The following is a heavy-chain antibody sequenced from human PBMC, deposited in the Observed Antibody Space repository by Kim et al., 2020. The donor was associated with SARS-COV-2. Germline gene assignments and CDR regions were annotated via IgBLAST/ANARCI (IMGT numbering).Heavy chain of an antibody. D-gene: IGHD3-10*01. V-gene: IGHV1-8*01. Sequence: NTGYAQKFQGRVTMTRNTSISTAYMELSSLRSEDTAVYYCARGRGFGEFCWGQGTLVTVSS. J-gene: IGHJ4*02. CDR3: ARGRGFGEFC. CDR2: NT.